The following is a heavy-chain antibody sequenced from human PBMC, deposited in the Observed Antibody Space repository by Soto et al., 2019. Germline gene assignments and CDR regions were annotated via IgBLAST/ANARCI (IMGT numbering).Heavy chain of an antibody. CDR3: AKGGDSSSGKLWFCP. Sequence: EVQLLESGGGVVQPGGSLRLSCAASGFTLSNFAMTWVRQALGKGLEWVSGISGRGSSICYADAVKGRFTISIQNSKNTMYLQMNSLRADDTAVYCGAKGGDSSSGKLWFCPWGQGNLGNGSS. CDR1: GFTLSNFA. V-gene: IGHV3-23*01. D-gene: IGHD6-13*01. CDR2: ISGRGSSI. J-gene: IGHJ5*02.